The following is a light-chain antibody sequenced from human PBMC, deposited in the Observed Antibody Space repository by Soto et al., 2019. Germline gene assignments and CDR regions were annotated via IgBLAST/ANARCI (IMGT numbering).Light chain of an antibody. J-gene: IGKJ4*01. CDR1: QSVGSY. CDR2: DAF. V-gene: IGKV3-11*01. Sequence: EIVLTQSPATLSLSPGERATFSCRASQSVGSYLAWYQQKPGRAPRLLTYDAFNRATGIPARFSGSRSGTDFTLTISSLEPEDFAVYYCQQRSNWPPITFGGGTKVEIK. CDR3: QQRSNWPPIT.